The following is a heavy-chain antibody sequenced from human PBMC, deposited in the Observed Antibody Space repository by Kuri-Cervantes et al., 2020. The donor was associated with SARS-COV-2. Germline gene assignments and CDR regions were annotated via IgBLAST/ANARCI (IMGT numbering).Heavy chain of an antibody. CDR2: IKSKTDGGTT. V-gene: IGHV3-15*01. D-gene: IGHD5-18*01. Sequence: GGSLRLSCSVSGVAIDSNSYYWVWIRQPPGKGLEWIGRIKSKTDGGTTDYAAPVKGRFTISRDDSKNTLYLQMNSLKTEDTAVYYCTTQRGYSYGYPTYYYYMDVWGKGTTVTVSS. J-gene: IGHJ6*03. CDR1: GVAIDSNSYY. CDR3: TTQRGYSYGYPTYYYYMDV.